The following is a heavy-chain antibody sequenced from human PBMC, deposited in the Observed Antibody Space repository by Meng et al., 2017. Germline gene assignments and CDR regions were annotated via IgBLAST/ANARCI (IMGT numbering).Heavy chain of an antibody. CDR1: GFTFSSYA. Sequence: QGSLVGSGGGVVQPGRSLRLSCAASGFTFSSYAMHWVRQAPGKGLEWVAVISYDGSNKYYADSVKGRFTISRDNSKNTLYLQMNSLRAEDTAVYYCASGSQWLFPYWGQGTLVTVSS. CDR3: ASGSQWLFPY. J-gene: IGHJ4*02. CDR2: ISYDGSNK. D-gene: IGHD6-19*01. V-gene: IGHV3-30*01.